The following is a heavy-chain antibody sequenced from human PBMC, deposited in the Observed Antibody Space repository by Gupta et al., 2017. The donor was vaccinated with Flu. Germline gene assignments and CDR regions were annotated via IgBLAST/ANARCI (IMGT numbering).Heavy chain of an antibody. V-gene: IGHV5-51*01. CDR3: ARVGFGYDFIGIHYYMDV. CDR2: IYPGDSDT. Sequence: IGWVRQMPGKGLDWMGIIYPGDSDTKYSLSFQGQVTISADKSTSTAYLQWSNMKASDTGIYYCARVGFGYDFIGIHYYMDVWGKGTTVTVSS. D-gene: IGHD3-3*01. J-gene: IGHJ6*03.